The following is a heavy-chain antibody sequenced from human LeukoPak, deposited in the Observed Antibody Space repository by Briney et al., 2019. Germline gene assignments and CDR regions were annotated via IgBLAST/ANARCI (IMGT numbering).Heavy chain of an antibody. CDR3: ARTNSVTQGLDN. J-gene: IGHJ4*02. Sequence: GGSLTLSCAASGFTFIDHYMDWVRQAPGKGLQWIGRIRNKANSYTTEYAASVKGRFTVSRDDSKNSLFLQMNSLESEDTAVYYCARTNSVTQGLDNWGQGTLVTVSS. V-gene: IGHV3-72*01. D-gene: IGHD5/OR15-5a*01. CDR1: GFTFIDHY. CDR2: IRNKANSYTT.